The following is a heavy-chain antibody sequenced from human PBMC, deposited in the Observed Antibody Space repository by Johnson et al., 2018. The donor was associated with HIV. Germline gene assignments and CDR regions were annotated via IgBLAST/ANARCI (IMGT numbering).Heavy chain of an antibody. Sequence: VQLVESGGGLVQPGGSLRLSCAASGFTFSSYAMHWVRQAPGKGLEWVGRIHSKTDGWTTDYAAPVEGRFTISRDDSKSTVYLQMNSLKTEDTAVYYCTTQGSSGAFDIWGQGTLLTVSS. D-gene: IGHD3-22*01. CDR1: GFTFSSYA. V-gene: IGHV3-15*01. J-gene: IGHJ3*02. CDR3: TTQGSSGAFDI. CDR2: IHSKTDGWTT.